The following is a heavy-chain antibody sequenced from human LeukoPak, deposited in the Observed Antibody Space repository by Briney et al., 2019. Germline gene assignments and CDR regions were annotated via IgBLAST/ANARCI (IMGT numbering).Heavy chain of an antibody. V-gene: IGHV1-18*01. CDR1: GYTFTSYG. D-gene: IGHD2-2*01. CDR3: ARDGRRYCSSTSCPPDP. CDR2: ISAYNGNT. J-gene: IGHJ5*02. Sequence: GASVKVSCKASGYTFTSYGISWVRQAPGQGLEWMGWISAYNGNTNYAQKLQGRVTVTTDTSTSTAYMELRSLRSDDTAVYYCARDGRRYCSSTSCPPDPWGQGTLVTVSS.